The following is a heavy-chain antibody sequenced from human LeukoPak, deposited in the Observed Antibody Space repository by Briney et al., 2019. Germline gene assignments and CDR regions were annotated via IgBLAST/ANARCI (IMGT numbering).Heavy chain of an antibody. V-gene: IGHV3-30*02. CDR1: GFTFNNYG. CDR3: GNGGGVRGVTIASFEY. Sequence: GGSLRLSCAASGFTFNNYGMHWVRQAPGKGLEWVAFIRYDGSNKYYADSVKGRFTISRDNSKNTLYLQMNGLRADDTAVYYWGNGGGVRGVTIASFEYWGQGTLVTVSS. D-gene: IGHD3-10*01. CDR2: IRYDGSNK. J-gene: IGHJ4*02.